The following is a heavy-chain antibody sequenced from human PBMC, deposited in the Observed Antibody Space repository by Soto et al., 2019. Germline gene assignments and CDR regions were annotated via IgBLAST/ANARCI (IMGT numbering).Heavy chain of an antibody. CDR2: IFHGGNT. J-gene: IGHJ3*01. V-gene: IGHV4-38-2*01. D-gene: IGHD2-15*01. CDR1: GFFISSGNY. CDR3: ARARWYDDFDV. Sequence: NPSETLSLTCAVFGFFISSGNYWGWIRKPPGKGLEWIGSIFHGGNTYYNPSLKSRVTISVDMSKNQFSLKLNSVTAADTAVYYCARARWYDDFDVWGQGTVVTVSS.